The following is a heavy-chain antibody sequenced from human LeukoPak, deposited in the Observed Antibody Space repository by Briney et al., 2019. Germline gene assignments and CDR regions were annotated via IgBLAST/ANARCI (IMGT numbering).Heavy chain of an antibody. D-gene: IGHD3/OR15-3a*01. CDR1: GDSIRGLNW. CDR3: ARQTGSGLFILP. Sequence: PSDTLSLTCAVSGDSIRGLNWWGWIRQPPGKELEWIGYISYTGTTYYNASLKSQVSISIDTSKNQFSLKVTSVTAADTAMYYCARQTGSGLFILPGGQGTLVTVSS. CDR2: ISYTGTT. J-gene: IGHJ4*02. V-gene: IGHV4-28*01.